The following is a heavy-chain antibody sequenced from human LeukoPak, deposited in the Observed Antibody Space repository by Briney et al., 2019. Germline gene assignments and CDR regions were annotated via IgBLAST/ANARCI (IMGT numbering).Heavy chain of an antibody. V-gene: IGHV4-34*01. CDR3: ARQLPATAMGFYGMDV. J-gene: IGHJ6*02. CDR1: GGSFSGYY. Sequence: PSETLSLTCAVYGGSFSGYYWSWIRQPPGKGLEWIGEINHSGSTNYNPSLKSRVTISVDTSKNRFSLKLSSVTAADTAVYYCARQLPATAMGFYGMDVWGQGTTVTVSS. D-gene: IGHD5-18*01. CDR2: INHSGST.